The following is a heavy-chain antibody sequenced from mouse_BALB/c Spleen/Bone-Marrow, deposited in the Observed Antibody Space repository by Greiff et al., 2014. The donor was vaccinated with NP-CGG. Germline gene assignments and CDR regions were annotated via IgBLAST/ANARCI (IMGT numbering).Heavy chain of an antibody. D-gene: IGHD1-1*01. CDR3: ARGGSSYGWYFDV. CDR1: GFNIRDTY. J-gene: IGHJ1*01. CDR2: IDPANGNT. Sequence: EVQLQQSGAELVKPGASVKLSCTASGFNIRDTYMHWVKQRPEQGLEWIGRIDPANGNTKYDPKFQGKATITADTSSNTAYLQLSSLTSEDSAVYYCARGGSSYGWYFDVWGAGPTVTVSS. V-gene: IGHV14-3*02.